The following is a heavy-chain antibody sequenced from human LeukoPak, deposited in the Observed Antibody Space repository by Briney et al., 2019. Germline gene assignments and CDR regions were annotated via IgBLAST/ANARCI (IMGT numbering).Heavy chain of an antibody. CDR1: GDSVSSYSAA. V-gene: IGHV6-1*01. Sequence: SQTLSLTCAISGDSVSSYSAAWNWIRQSPSRGLEWLGRTYYKSKWYNDYAVSVKSRISINPDTSKNQFSLQLNSVTPEDTAVYYCARGWEYSSGWYYFDYWGQGTLVTVSS. J-gene: IGHJ4*02. D-gene: IGHD6-19*01. CDR2: TYYKSKWYN. CDR3: ARGWEYSSGWYYFDY.